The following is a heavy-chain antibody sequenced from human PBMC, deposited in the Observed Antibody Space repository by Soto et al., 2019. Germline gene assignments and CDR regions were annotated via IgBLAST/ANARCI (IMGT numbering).Heavy chain of an antibody. CDR3: ARVGRVDY. V-gene: IGHV4-31*03. D-gene: IGHD3-16*01. Sequence: SETLSLTCTVSGGSISSGGYYWSWIRQHPGKGLEWIGYINHSGSTNYNPSLKSRVTISVDTSKNQFSLKLSSVTAADTAVYYCARVGRVDYWGQGTLVTVSS. J-gene: IGHJ4*02. CDR2: INHSGST. CDR1: GGSISSGGYY.